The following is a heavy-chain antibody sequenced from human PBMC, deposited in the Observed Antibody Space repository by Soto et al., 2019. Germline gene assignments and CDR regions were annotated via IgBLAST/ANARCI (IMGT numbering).Heavy chain of an antibody. CDR3: ARAYCDFWSGYYRPLYYGMDV. J-gene: IGHJ6*02. CDR2: IYYSWST. D-gene: IGHD3-3*01. V-gene: IGHV4-30-4*01. Sequence: PSETLSLTCTVSGSAISSGVYHRRWTRQPPGKGLEWIGYIYYSWSTYYNPSLKSRVTISVDTSKNQFSLKLSSVTAADTAVYYCARAYCDFWSGYYRPLYYGMDVWGQGTTVT. CDR1: GSAISSGVYH.